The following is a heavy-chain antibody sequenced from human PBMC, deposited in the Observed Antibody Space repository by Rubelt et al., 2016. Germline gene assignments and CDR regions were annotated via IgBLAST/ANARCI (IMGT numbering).Heavy chain of an antibody. CDR3: ARGGATPHYYMDV. CDR2: ISAYNGNT. Sequence: SYGISWVRLAPGQGLEWMGWISAYNGNTNYAQKLQGRVTMTTDTSTSTAYMELRSLRSDDTAVYYCARGGATPHYYMDVWGKGTTVTVSS. V-gene: IGHV1-18*01. D-gene: IGHD2-15*01. CDR1: SYG. J-gene: IGHJ6*03.